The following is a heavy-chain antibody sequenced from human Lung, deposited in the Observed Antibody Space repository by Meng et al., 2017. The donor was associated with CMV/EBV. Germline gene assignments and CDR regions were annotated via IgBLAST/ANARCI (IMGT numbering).Heavy chain of an antibody. CDR2: IRVYYGDT. Sequence: ASVXVSCKASGYTFTSYGINWVRQAPGQGLEWMGGIRVYYGDTKYAQKFQGRVTMTTDTSTSTAYMELRSLRSDDTAVYYCARWGSSYGGVNCLAGFDLWXQGTXVTVSS. V-gene: IGHV1-18*01. J-gene: IGHJ5*02. D-gene: IGHD2-21*01. CDR3: ARWGSSYGGVNCLAGFDL. CDR1: GYTFTSYG.